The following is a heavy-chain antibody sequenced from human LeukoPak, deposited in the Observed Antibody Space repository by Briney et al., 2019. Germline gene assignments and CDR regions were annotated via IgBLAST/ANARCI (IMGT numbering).Heavy chain of an antibody. CDR3: TRRGIAAAGTHIDY. Sequence: GGSLRLSCAASGFTFSGSAMHWVRQASGKGLEWVGCIRSKANSYATAYAASVKGRFTISRDDSKNTAYLQMNSLKTEDTAVYYCTRRGIAAAGTHIDYWGQGTLVTVSS. CDR1: GFTFSGSA. J-gene: IGHJ4*02. CDR2: IRSKANSYAT. D-gene: IGHD6-13*01. V-gene: IGHV3-73*01.